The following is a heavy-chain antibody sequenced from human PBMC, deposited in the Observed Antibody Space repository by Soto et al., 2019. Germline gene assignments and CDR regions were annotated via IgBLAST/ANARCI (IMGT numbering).Heavy chain of an antibody. D-gene: IGHD3-10*01. CDR2: IIPLYGTV. CDR1: GGTFNSYG. V-gene: IGHV1-69*06. CDR3: ARVRVIRGVIPSHFGL. Sequence: QAHLAQSGAEVKKPGSSVTVSCKASGGTFNSYGISWVRQAPGQGLDWMGVIIPLYGTVNYAQKFQGNVSITADKATSTAYMDLNSLRSDDTAVYYCARVRVIRGVIPSHFGLWGQGTQVTVSS. J-gene: IGHJ4*02.